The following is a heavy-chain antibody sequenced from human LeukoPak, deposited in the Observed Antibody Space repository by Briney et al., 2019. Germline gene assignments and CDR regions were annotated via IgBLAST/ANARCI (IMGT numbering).Heavy chain of an antibody. CDR2: SSSSGSAT. Sequence: PGGSLRLSCAAAGXTFSSYDMNWVRQAPGKGLEWISYSSSSGSATFYADSVRGRFTISRDSAKSSLYLQMNSLRAEDTAVYYCAREVQGGPFVVSIPFDYWGQGTLVTVSS. J-gene: IGHJ4*02. V-gene: IGHV3-48*03. CDR3: AREVQGGPFVVSIPFDY. CDR1: GXTFSSYD. D-gene: IGHD2-21*01.